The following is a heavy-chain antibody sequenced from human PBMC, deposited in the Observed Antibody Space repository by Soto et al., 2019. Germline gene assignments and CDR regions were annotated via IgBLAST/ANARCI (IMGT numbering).Heavy chain of an antibody. V-gene: IGHV4-59*06. CDR2: IYYSGST. Sequence: SETLSLTCTVSGGSISSYYWSWLRPPPGKGLEWIGYIYYSGSTYYNPSLKSRVTISVDTSKNQFSLKLSSVTAADMAVYYCARGTGGDYVYDYYYYYGMDVWGQGTTVTVSS. CDR3: ARGTGGDYVYDYYYYYGMDV. CDR1: GGSISSYY. J-gene: IGHJ6*02. D-gene: IGHD4-17*01.